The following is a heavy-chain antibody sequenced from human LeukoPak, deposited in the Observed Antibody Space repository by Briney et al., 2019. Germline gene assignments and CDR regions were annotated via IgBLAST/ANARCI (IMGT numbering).Heavy chain of an antibody. CDR3: TRHRVISTRDFEY. CDR1: GFTFRRYA. CDR2: ISGSDNNT. Sequence: GGSLRLSCAASGFTFRRYAMNWVRQAPGKGLEWISAISGSDNNTYYADSVKGRFTISRDNSKNTLYLQMNSLRAEDTAVYYCTRHRVISTRDFEYWGQGTLVTVSS. J-gene: IGHJ4*02. V-gene: IGHV3-23*01. D-gene: IGHD2-21*01.